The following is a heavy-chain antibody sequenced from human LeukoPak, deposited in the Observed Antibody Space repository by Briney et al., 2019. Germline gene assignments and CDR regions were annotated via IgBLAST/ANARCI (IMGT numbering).Heavy chain of an antibody. Sequence: GGSLRLSCAASEFTINDAWMSWVRQAPGKGLEWVGRIKSKTDGGTTEYAAPVKGRFTISRDDSKNTLYLQMNSLKTEETDMYFCSSLGSNPRVSSDELWGQGTLVNVSS. CDR3: SSLGSNPRVSSDEL. CDR1: EFTINDAW. J-gene: IGHJ1*01. D-gene: IGHD1-7*01. CDR2: IKSKTDGGTT. V-gene: IGHV3-15*01.